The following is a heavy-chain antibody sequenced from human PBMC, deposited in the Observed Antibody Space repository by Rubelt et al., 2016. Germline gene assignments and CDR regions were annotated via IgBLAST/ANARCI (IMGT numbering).Heavy chain of an antibody. D-gene: IGHD2-8*01. CDR3: ARGLAAGCHMDV. CDR1: GGSFSFYY. CDR2: INHSGNT. Sequence: QVQLQESGPGLVKPSETLSLTCAVSGGSFSFYYWSWIRQPPGKGLEWIGEINHSGNTNYNPSLKSRVTISVDTSKTQFSLRLSSVTAGDTGVYYCARGLAAGCHMDVWGKGTTVTVSS. V-gene: IGHV4-34*01. J-gene: IGHJ6*03.